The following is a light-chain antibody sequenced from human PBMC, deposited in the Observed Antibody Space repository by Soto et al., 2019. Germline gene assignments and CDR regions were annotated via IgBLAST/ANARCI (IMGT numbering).Light chain of an antibody. Sequence: DMQMTQSPSSMSASVGDRVTIXXRTSQSISSSLNWYQQKPGKAPKLXIYAASSLQSGVPSRFSGSGSGTDFTLTISSLQPEDFATYYCQQSYSAPRTFGQGTKVDIK. CDR3: QQSYSAPRT. V-gene: IGKV1-39*01. CDR2: AAS. CDR1: QSISSS. J-gene: IGKJ1*01.